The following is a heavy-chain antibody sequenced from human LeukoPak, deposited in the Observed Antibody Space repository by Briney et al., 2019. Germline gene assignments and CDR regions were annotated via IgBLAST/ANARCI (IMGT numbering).Heavy chain of an antibody. CDR2: IDPSDSYT. V-gene: IGHV5-10-1*01. CDR3: ARHAKLLWFGELSTDQYYFDY. Sequence: GESLKISCKGSGYSFTSYWISWVRQMPGKGLEGMGRIDPSDSYTNYSPSFQGHVTISADKSISTAYLQWSSLKASDTAMYYCARHAKLLWFGELSTDQYYFDYWGQGTLVTVSS. J-gene: IGHJ4*02. D-gene: IGHD3-10*01. CDR1: GYSFTSYW.